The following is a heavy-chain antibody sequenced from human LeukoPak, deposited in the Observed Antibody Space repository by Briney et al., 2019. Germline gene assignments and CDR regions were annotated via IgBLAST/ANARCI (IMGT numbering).Heavy chain of an antibody. CDR3: ARVGEFLRSPYYYMDV. Sequence: GGSLRLSCAASGFTFSSYWMTWVRQTPGKGLEWVTNMKQDGIEIYYVDSVKGRFTISRENAKNSLYMQMNSLRAEDTTVYYCARVGEFLRSPYYYMDVWGKGTTVTVSS. CDR2: MKQDGIEI. J-gene: IGHJ6*03. V-gene: IGHV3-7*01. D-gene: IGHD3-3*01. CDR1: GFTFSSYW.